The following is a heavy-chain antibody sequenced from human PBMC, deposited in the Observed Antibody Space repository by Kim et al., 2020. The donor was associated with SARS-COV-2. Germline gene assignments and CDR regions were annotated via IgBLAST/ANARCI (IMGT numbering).Heavy chain of an antibody. CDR2: IKSKTDGGTA. J-gene: IGHJ5*02. Sequence: GGSLRLSCATSGFTFSKAWMSWVRQTPGKGLEWVGRIKSKTDGGTADYAAPVQDRFTISRDDSKNTLYLQMNSLKTEDTGVYYCTKNLFGAPETWGQGTLVTVSS. CDR3: TKNLFGAPET. D-gene: IGHD3-10*01. CDR1: GFTFSKAW. V-gene: IGHV3-15*01.